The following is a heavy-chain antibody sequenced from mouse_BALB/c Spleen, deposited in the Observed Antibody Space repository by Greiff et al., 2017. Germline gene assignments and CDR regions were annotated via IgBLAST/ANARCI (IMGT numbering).Heavy chain of an antibody. J-gene: IGHJ2*01. V-gene: IGHV5-12-1*01. CDR1: GFAFSSYD. CDR3: ARGPPYSGFDY. CDR2: ISSGGGST. D-gene: IGHD1-1*01. Sequence: EVQGVESGGGLVKPGGSLKLSCAASGFAFSSYDMSWVRQTPEKRLEWVAYISSGGGSTYYPDTVKGRFTISRDNAKNTLYLQMSSLKSEDTAMYYCARGPPYSGFDYWGQGTTLTVSS.